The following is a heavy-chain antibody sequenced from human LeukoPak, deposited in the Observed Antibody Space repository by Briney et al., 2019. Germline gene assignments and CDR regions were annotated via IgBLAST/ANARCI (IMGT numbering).Heavy chain of an antibody. CDR3: ARHTYSGYDYPFDY. J-gene: IGHJ4*02. D-gene: IGHD5-12*01. CDR1: GGSISSSNYY. CDR2: IYYSGRT. Sequence: SETLSLTCTVSGGSISSSNYYWGWIRQPPGKGLEWIGSIYYSGRTYYNPSLKSRVTISVDTSKNQFSLKLSSVTAADTAVYFCARHTYSGYDYPFDYWRQGTLVTVSS. V-gene: IGHV4-39*01.